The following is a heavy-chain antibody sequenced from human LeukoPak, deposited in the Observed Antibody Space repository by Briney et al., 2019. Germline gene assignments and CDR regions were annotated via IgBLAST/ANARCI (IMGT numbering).Heavy chain of an antibody. D-gene: IGHD3-10*01. CDR1: GFTFSSNA. CDR3: AKDAVAPGSSGDYFDY. CDR2: IVGNGGRT. Sequence: GGSLRLSCAASGFTFSSNAMSWVRQAPGKGLEWVSVIVGNGGRTYYADSVNGRFTISRDNSKNTLPLQMNSLRAEDTAVYYCAKDAVAPGSSGDYFDYWGQGTLVTVSS. V-gene: IGHV3-23*01. J-gene: IGHJ4*02.